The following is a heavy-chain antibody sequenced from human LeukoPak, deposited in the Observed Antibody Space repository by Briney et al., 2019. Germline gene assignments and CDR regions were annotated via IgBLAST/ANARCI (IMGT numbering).Heavy chain of an antibody. J-gene: IGHJ6*03. CDR3: ARVMRYSYGNYYYYMDV. CDR1: GYTFTGYY. CDR2: INTNTGNP. V-gene: IGHV7-4-1*02. Sequence: ASVKVSCKASGYTFTGYYMHWVRQAPGQGLEWMGWINTNTGNPTYAQGFTGRFVFSLDTSVSTAYLQISSLKAEDTAVYYCARVMRYSYGNYYYYMDVWGKGTTVTVSS. D-gene: IGHD5-18*01.